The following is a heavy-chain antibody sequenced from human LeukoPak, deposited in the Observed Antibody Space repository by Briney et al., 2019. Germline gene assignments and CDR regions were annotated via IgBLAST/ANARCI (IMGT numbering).Heavy chain of an antibody. CDR3: ARSRLYYYYYYYMDV. D-gene: IGHD6-6*01. Sequence: GASVKVSCKASGYTFTGYYMHWVRQAPGQGLEWMGWINPNSGGTNYAQKFQGRVTMTRNTSISTAYMELSSLRSEDTAVYYCARSRLYYYYYYYMDVWGKGTTVTISS. CDR1: GYTFTGYY. CDR2: INPNSGGT. V-gene: IGHV1-2*02. J-gene: IGHJ6*03.